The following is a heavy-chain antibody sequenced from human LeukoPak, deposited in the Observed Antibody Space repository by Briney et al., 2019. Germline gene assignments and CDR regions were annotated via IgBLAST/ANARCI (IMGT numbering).Heavy chain of an antibody. CDR2: ISAYNGNT. CDR3: ARDGIVVVVGATHEYFHH. Sequence: GASVKVSCKASGYTFTRYGISWVRQAPGQGLEWMGWISAYNGNTNYAQKLRGRVTMTTDTSTRTAYMELRSLRSDDTAVYYCARDGIVVVVGATHEYFHHWGQGTLITVSS. V-gene: IGHV1-18*01. CDR1: GYTFTRYG. J-gene: IGHJ1*01. D-gene: IGHD2-15*01.